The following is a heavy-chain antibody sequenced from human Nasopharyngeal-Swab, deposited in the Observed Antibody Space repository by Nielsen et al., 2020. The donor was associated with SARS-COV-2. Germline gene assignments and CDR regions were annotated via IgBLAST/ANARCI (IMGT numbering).Heavy chain of an antibody. J-gene: IGHJ6*02. CDR2: ISYDGSNK. Sequence: GGSLRLSCAASGFTFSSYAMHWVRQAPGKGLEWVAVISYDGSNKYYADSVKGRFTISRDSSKNTLYLQMNSLRAEDTAVYYCARSYYGAYYYGMDVWGQGTTVTVSS. CDR1: GFTFSSYA. CDR3: ARSYYGAYYYGMDV. D-gene: IGHD4-17*01. V-gene: IGHV3-30-3*01.